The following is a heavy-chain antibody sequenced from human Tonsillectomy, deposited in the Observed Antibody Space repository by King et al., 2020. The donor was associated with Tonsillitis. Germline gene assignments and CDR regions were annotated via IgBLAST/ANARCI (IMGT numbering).Heavy chain of an antibody. Sequence: QLVQSGGGLVQPGGSLRLSCAASGFTVSSNYMSWVRQAPGKGLEWVSVIYSGGSTYYADSVKGRFTISRDNSKNTLYLQMNSLRAEDTAVYYCARDRPMMGGVFDYWGQGTLVTVSS. CDR3: ARDRPMMGGVFDY. J-gene: IGHJ4*02. V-gene: IGHV3-66*01. CDR1: GFTVSSNY. CDR2: IYSGGST. D-gene: IGHD3-22*01.